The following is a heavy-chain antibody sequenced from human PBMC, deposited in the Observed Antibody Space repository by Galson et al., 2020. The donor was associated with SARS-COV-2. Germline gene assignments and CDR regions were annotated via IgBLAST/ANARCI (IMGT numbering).Heavy chain of an antibody. CDR2: INPNSGGT. Sequence: ASVTVSCKASGYMFVGYYIHWVRQAPGQGLEWMGWINPNSGGTNYAHKFQGRVTMTRDTPISTGYMELSRLRSDDTAVYFCARSTVGDGLNTPDYWGQGTLVTVSS. J-gene: IGHJ4*02. CDR3: ARSTVGDGLNTPDY. D-gene: IGHD1-26*01. CDR1: GYMFVGYY. V-gene: IGHV1-2*02.